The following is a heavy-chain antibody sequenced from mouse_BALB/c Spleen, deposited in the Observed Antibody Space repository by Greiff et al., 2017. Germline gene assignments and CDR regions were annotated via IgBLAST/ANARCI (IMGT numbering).Heavy chain of an antibody. J-gene: IGHJ3*01. CDR3: ARAGLLRLPFAY. V-gene: IGHV1-54*01. CDR2: INPGSGGT. CDR1: GYAFTNYL. D-gene: IGHD1-2*01. Sequence: QVQLQQSGAELVRPGTSVKVSCKASGYAFTNYLIEWVKQRPGQGLEWIGVINPGSGGTNYNEKFKGKATLTADKSSSTAYMQLSSLTSDDSAVYFCARAGLLRLPFAYWGQGTLVTVSA.